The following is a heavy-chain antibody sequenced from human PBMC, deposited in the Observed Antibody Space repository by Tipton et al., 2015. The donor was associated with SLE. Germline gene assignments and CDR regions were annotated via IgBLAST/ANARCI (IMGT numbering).Heavy chain of an antibody. Sequence: SLRLSCAASGFTVSSDYMNWVRQAPGKGLEWVSVIYGGAARTDYADSVRGRFTVSRDKSKNTLLLQMDSLRAEDTAVYFCARTYLQLTPAHHVFAYWGQGTLVTVAS. J-gene: IGHJ4*02. CDR1: GFTVSSDY. D-gene: IGHD1-1*01. CDR3: ARTYLQLTPAHHVFAY. V-gene: IGHV3-66*02. CDR2: IYGGAART.